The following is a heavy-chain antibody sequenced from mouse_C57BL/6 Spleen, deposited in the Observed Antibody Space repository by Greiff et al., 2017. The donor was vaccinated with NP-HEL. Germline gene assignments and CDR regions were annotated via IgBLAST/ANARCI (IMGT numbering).Heavy chain of an antibody. V-gene: IGHV5-12*01. CDR3: ARTGTDAMDY. Sequence: EVMLVESGGGLVQPGGSLKLSCAASGFTFSDYCMSWVRQTPEKRLEWVAYISNGGGSTYYPDTVKGRFTISRDNAKNTLYLRMSSLKSEDTAMYYWARTGTDAMDYWGQGTSVTVSS. J-gene: IGHJ4*01. CDR2: ISNGGGST. D-gene: IGHD4-1*01. CDR1: GFTFSDYC.